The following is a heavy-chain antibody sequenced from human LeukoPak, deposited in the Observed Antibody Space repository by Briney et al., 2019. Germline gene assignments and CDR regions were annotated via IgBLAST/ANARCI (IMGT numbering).Heavy chain of an antibody. V-gene: IGHV4-4*02. J-gene: IGHJ3*02. CDR3: ARGGYYGSGSPSDAFDI. D-gene: IGHD3-10*01. CDR2: IYHSGST. CDR1: GGSISSSNW. Sequence: SGTLSLTCAVSGGSISSSNWWSWVRQPPGKGLEWIGEIYHSGSTYYNPSLKSRVTISVGRSKNQFSLKLSSVTAADTAVYYCARGGYYGSGSPSDAFDIWGQGTMVTVSS.